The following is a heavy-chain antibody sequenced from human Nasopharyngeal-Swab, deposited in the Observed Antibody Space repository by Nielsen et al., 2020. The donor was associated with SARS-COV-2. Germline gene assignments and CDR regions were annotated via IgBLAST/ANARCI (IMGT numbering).Heavy chain of an antibody. CDR3: AKERTVAGPRGGFDF. CDR2: LSHDRTDE. Sequence: GGSLRLSCAASGFIFSRHGMHWVRQAPGKGLEWLAILSHDRTDEFYADSVKGRFTVSRDNSKNTLYLQMNNLRTDDTAIYYCAKERTVAGPRGGFDFWGQGTLVTVSS. CDR1: GFIFSRHG. D-gene: IGHD6-19*01. V-gene: IGHV3-30*18. J-gene: IGHJ4*02.